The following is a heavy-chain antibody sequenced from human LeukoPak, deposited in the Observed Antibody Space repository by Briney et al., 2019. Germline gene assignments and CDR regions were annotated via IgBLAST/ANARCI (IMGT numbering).Heavy chain of an antibody. CDR3: ARQSSGIAATDKIDY. V-gene: IGHV3-30*02. D-gene: IGHD6-13*01. CDR2: IRYDGSNK. J-gene: IGHJ4*02. CDR1: GFTFSSYG. Sequence: GGSLRLSCAASGFTFSSYGMHWVRQAPGKGLEWVAFIRYDGSNKCYADSVKGRFTISRDDAKKSLYLQMNSLRVEDTAIYYCARQSSGIAATDKIDYWGQGTLVTVSS.